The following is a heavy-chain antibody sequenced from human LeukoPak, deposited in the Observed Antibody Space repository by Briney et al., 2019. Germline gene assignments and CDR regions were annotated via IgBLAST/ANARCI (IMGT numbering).Heavy chain of an antibody. CDR3: SSWTSSWYSHDY. D-gene: IGHD6-13*01. Sequence: GGSLRLSCAASGFTFSSYWMSWVRQAPGKGLEWVANIKQDGSEKYYVDSVKGRFTISRDNAKNSLSLQMNRLRAEDTGVYFCSSWTSSWYSHDYWGQGTLVTVSS. J-gene: IGHJ4*02. V-gene: IGHV3-7*03. CDR2: IKQDGSEK. CDR1: GFTFSSYW.